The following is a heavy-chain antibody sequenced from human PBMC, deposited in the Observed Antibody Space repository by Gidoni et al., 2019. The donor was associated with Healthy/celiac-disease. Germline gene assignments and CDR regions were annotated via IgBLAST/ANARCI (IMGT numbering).Heavy chain of an antibody. D-gene: IGHD5-12*01. CDR3: ASTWESGYPDY. Sequence: QLQLQESGPGLVKPSETLSLTCTVPGGSISSSSYYWGWIRQPPGKGLEWIGSIYYSGGTYYNPSLKSRVTISVDTSKNQFSLKLSSVTAADTAVYYCASTWESGYPDYWGQGTLVTVSS. J-gene: IGHJ4*02. CDR1: GGSISSSSYY. CDR2: IYYSGGT. V-gene: IGHV4-39*01.